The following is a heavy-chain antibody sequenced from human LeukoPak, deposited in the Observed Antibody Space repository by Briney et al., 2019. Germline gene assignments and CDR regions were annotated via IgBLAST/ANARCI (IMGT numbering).Heavy chain of an antibody. CDR1: GFTFRDYA. Sequence: GGSLRLSCVASGFTFRDYAMHWVRQPPGKGLEWVAFIRYDGSTKYYADSVKGRFAISRDNSKNTLYLQMNSLRAEDTAVYYCAKDYGDYGSLAYWGQGTLVTVSS. CDR2: IRYDGSTK. J-gene: IGHJ4*02. V-gene: IGHV3-30*02. D-gene: IGHD4-17*01. CDR3: AKDYGDYGSLAY.